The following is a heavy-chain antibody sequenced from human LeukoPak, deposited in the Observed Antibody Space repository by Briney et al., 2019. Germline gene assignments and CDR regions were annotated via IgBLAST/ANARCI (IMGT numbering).Heavy chain of an antibody. CDR2: ISGSGGST. V-gene: IGHV3-23*01. D-gene: IGHD2-15*01. J-gene: IGHJ1*01. CDR3: AKDVVVVAATHLQH. CDR1: GFTLSSYA. Sequence: QPGGSLRLSCAASGFTLSSYAMSWVRQAPGKGLEWVSAISGSGGSTYYADSVKGRFTISRDNSKNTLYLQMNSLRAEDTAVYYCAKDVVVVAATHLQHWGQATLVTVSS.